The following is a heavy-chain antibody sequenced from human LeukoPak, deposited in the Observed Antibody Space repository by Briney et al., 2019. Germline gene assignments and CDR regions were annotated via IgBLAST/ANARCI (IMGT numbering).Heavy chain of an antibody. Sequence: GGSLRLSXAASGFTFSTYGMHWVRQAPGKGLEWVAFIRYDGSNKYYADSVKGRFTISRDNSKNTPYLQMNSLRAEDTAVYYCAKLAYSSSSSVDYWGQGTLVTVSS. V-gene: IGHV3-30*02. CDR1: GFTFSTYG. J-gene: IGHJ4*02. D-gene: IGHD6-6*01. CDR3: AKLAYSSSSSVDY. CDR2: IRYDGSNK.